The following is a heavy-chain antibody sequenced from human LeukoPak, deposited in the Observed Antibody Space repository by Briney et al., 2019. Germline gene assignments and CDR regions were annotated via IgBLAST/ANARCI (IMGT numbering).Heavy chain of an antibody. J-gene: IGHJ4*02. V-gene: IGHV4-34*01. CDR3: ARGGIGYSSSARYSSSWYYFDY. CDR1: GGSFSGYY. Sequence: SETLSLTCAVYGGSFSGYYWSWIRQPPGKGLEWIGEINHSGSTNYNPSLKSRVTISVDTSKNQFSLKLSSVTAADTAVYYCARGGIGYSSSARYSSSWYYFDYRGQGTLVTVSS. CDR2: INHSGST. D-gene: IGHD6-13*01.